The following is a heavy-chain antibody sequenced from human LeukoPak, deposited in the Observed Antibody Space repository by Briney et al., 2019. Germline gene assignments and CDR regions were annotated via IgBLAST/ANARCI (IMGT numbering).Heavy chain of an antibody. D-gene: IGHD1-1*01. Sequence: SETLSLTCDVSGFSITSGDYWGWIRQSPERGLEWIGSISHSGDTYYIPSLRSRVTMSLDTSRNQFSLDLRSVSAADTAVYFCARVGPLAVGTGKRVYSFDYWGQGTLVTVSS. V-gene: IGHV4-38-2*01. CDR3: ARVGPLAVGTGKRVYSFDY. CDR2: ISHSGDT. CDR1: GFSITSGDY. J-gene: IGHJ4*02.